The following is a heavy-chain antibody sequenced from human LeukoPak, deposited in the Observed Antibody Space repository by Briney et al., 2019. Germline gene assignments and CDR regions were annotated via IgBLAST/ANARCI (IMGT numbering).Heavy chain of an antibody. Sequence: GGSLRLSCAASGFTFSSYEMNWVRQAPGKGLEWVSYISSSGSTIYYADSVKGRFTISRDNAKNSLYLQMNSLRAEDTAVYYCARGVATSGGNRYFDYWGQGTPVTVSS. CDR3: ARGVATSGGNRYFDY. J-gene: IGHJ4*02. V-gene: IGHV3-48*03. CDR1: GFTFSSYE. CDR2: ISSSGSTI. D-gene: IGHD4-23*01.